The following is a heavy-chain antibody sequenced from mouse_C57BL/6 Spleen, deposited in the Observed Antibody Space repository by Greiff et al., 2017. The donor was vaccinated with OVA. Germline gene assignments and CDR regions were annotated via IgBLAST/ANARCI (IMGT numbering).Heavy chain of an antibody. J-gene: IGHJ2*01. CDR2: INPYNGGT. Sequence: EVQLQESGPVLVKPGASVKMSCKASGYTFTDYYMNWVKQSHGKSLEWIGVINPYNGGTSYNQKFKGKATLTVDKSSSTAYMELNSLTSEDSAVYDCARSGYYGSLDYWGQGTTLTVSS. CDR3: ARSGYYGSLDY. V-gene: IGHV1-19*01. D-gene: IGHD1-1*01. CDR1: GYTFTDYY.